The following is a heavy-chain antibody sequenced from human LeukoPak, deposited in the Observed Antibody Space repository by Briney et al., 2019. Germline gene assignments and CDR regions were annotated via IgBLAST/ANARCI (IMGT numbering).Heavy chain of an antibody. Sequence: ASVTVSCKASGYTFTSYAMHWVRQAPGQRLEWMGWIIAGNGNTKYSQKFQGRVTITRDTSASTAYMELSSLRSEDTAVYYCAIHGDSDYFDYWGQGTLVTVSS. CDR1: GYTFTSYA. J-gene: IGHJ4*02. CDR2: IIAGNGNT. D-gene: IGHD4-17*01. V-gene: IGHV1-3*01. CDR3: AIHGDSDYFDY.